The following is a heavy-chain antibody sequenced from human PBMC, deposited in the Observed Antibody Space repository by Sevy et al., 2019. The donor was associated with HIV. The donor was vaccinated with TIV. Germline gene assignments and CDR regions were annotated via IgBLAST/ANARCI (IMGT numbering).Heavy chain of an antibody. J-gene: IGHJ3*02. Sequence: GGSLRLSCAASGFAFSSYTVHWVRQAPDKGLEWVALISYDESIESYADSVRGRFTISRDTSESTLFLQMSSLGAEDTAVYYGGREGNYGDSGDAFDIWGQGTLVTVSS. V-gene: IGHV3-30*14. CDR3: GREGNYGDSGDAFDI. CDR2: ISYDESIE. D-gene: IGHD4-17*01. CDR1: GFAFSSYT.